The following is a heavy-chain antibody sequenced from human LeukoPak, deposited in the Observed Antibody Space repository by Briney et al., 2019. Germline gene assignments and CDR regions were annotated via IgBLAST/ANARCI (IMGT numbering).Heavy chain of an antibody. Sequence: SETLSLTCTVPGGSISSSSYYWSWIRQPPGKGLEWIGYIYYSGNTNYNPSLKSRVTISVDTSKNQFSLKLSSVTATDTAVYYCARHSQRSGDLGSARNFDYWGQGTLVTVSS. D-gene: IGHD7-27*01. V-gene: IGHV4-61*05. CDR3: ARHSQRSGDLGSARNFDY. J-gene: IGHJ4*02. CDR2: IYYSGNT. CDR1: GGSISSSSYY.